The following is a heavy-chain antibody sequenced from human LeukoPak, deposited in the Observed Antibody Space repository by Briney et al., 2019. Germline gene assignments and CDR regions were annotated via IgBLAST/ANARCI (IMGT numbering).Heavy chain of an antibody. J-gene: IGHJ5*02. D-gene: IGHD3-22*01. Sequence: PGGSLRLSCAASGFTFSSYAMHWVRQAPGKGLEWVAFLWFDGSHQYYADSVRGRFIISRDNSNNTLYLQMNSLRADDTAVYYCARDGNYFDTTPNWFDTWGQGTLVTVSS. V-gene: IGHV3-33*08. CDR2: LWFDGSHQ. CDR3: ARDGNYFDTTPNWFDT. CDR1: GFTFSSYA.